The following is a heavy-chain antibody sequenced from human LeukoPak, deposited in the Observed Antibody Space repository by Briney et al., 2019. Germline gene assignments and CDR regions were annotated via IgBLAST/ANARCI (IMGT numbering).Heavy chain of an antibody. CDR1: GFTVSSNY. Sequence: GGSLRLSCAASGFTVSSNYMSWVRQAPGKGLEWVSVIYSGGSTYYADSVKGRFTISRDNFKNTLYLQMNSLRAEDTAVYYCARELGYFDWLGYFDYWGQGTLVTVSS. V-gene: IGHV3-66*01. CDR3: ARELGYFDWLGYFDY. CDR2: IYSGGST. D-gene: IGHD3-9*01. J-gene: IGHJ4*02.